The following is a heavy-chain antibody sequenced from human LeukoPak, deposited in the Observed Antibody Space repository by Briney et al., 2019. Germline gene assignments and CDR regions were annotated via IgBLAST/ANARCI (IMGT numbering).Heavy chain of an antibody. D-gene: IGHD3-9*01. CDR2: INPNSGGT. CDR1: GYTFTSYG. CDR3: ASDILTGSPPFDY. J-gene: IGHJ4*02. Sequence: ASVKVSCKASGYTFTSYGISWVRQAPGQGLEWMGWINPNSGGTNYAQKFQGRVTMTRDTSISTAYMELSRLRSDDTAVYYCASDILTGSPPFDYWGQGTLVTVSS. V-gene: IGHV1-2*02.